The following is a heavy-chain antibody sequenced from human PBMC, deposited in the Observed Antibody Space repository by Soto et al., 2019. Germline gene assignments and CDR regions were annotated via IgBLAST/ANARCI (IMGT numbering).Heavy chain of an antibody. CDR2: MNPNSGNT. J-gene: IGHJ6*03. CDR3: LRTSAFWNYGYYCMDV. Sequence: SVKGSCKASGYTFTSYDINWVRQATGQGLEWMGWMNPNSGNTGYAQKFQGRVTMTRNTSISTAYMELSSLRSEDTAVYYCLRTSAFWNYGYYCMDVWGEGISVTVSS. D-gene: IGHD1-7*01. V-gene: IGHV1-8*01. CDR1: GYTFTSYD.